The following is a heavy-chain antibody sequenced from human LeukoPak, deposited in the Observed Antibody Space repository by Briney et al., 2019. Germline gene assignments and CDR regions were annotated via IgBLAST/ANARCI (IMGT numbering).Heavy chain of an antibody. J-gene: IGHJ6*02. CDR3: ARESCSSTSCSYYYYGMDV. Sequence: ASVKVSCKASGYTFTGYYMHWVRQAPGQGLEWMGWINPNSGGTNYAQKFQGRVTMTRDTSTSTVYMELSSLRSEDTAVYYCARESCSSTSCSYYYYGMDVWGQGTTVTVSS. D-gene: IGHD2-2*01. CDR1: GYTFTGYY. V-gene: IGHV1-2*02. CDR2: INPNSGGT.